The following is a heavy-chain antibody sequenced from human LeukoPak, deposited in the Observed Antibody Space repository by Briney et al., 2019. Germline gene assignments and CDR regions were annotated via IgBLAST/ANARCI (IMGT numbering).Heavy chain of an antibody. CDR2: ISSSSSYI. D-gene: IGHD3-22*01. CDR1: GFTFSSYE. J-gene: IGHJ4*02. V-gene: IGHV3-21*01. Sequence: GGSLRLSCAVSGFTFSSYEMNWVRQAPGKGLEWVSFISSSSSYIYYADSVKGRFTISRDNAKNSLYLQMNSLRAEDTAVYYCARDLRSSGYYAFDYWGQGTLVTVSS. CDR3: ARDLRSSGYYAFDY.